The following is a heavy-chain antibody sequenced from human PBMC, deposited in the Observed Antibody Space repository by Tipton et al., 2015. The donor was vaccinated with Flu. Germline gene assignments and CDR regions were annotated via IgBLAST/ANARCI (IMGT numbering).Heavy chain of an antibody. CDR1: GDSMGSRYY. CDR3: AGWTDYLWGNYRTFAY. D-gene: IGHD3-16*02. CDR2: IHRAGNT. J-gene: IGHJ4*02. V-gene: IGHV4-38-2*01. Sequence: TLSLTCSVSGDSMGSRYYWGWIRQAPGKGLEWIANIHRAGNTYYNPSLKSRVTLSVDTSNNQFSLKLSSVTAADTAVYYCAGWTDYLWGNYRTFAYWDQGTLVTV.